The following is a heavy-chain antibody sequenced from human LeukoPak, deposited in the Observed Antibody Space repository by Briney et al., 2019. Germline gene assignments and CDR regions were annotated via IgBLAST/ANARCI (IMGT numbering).Heavy chain of an antibody. Sequence: PSETLSLTCTVSGGSIGRSSYYWGRIRQPPGKGLEWIGNIYYSGSTNYNPSLKSRVTISLDTSKNQFSLRLSSVTAADTAVYYCARVIHQYYYDSSGYPGTYYYYYMDVWGKGTTVTVSS. CDR3: ARVIHQYYYDSSGYPGTYYYYYMDV. V-gene: IGHV4-39*07. CDR2: IYYSGST. CDR1: GGSIGRSSYY. D-gene: IGHD3-22*01. J-gene: IGHJ6*03.